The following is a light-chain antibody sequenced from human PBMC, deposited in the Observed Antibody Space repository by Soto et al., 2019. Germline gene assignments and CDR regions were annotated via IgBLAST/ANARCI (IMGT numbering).Light chain of an antibody. CDR3: QQYKSYPWT. CDR2: KAN. Sequence: DIQMTQSPSTLSAPVGDRVTITCRASQSINSWLAWYQQKPGKAPKLLLYKANSLEIEVPSRFRVGGSGKEFTLTISSLQPDDFATYYCQQYKSYPWTFGQGTKVEIK. J-gene: IGKJ1*01. V-gene: IGKV1-5*03. CDR1: QSINSW.